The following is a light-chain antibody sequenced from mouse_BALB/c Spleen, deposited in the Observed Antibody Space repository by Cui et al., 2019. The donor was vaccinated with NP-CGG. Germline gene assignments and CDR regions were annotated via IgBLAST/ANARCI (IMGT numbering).Light chain of an antibody. V-gene: IGLV1*01. CDR1: TGAVTTSNY. CDR2: GTN. Sequence: QAFVSQEFALTTSPGETVTLTCRSSTGAVTTSNYANWVQEKPDHLFTGLIGGTNNRAPGVPARFSGSLIGDKVALTITGAQTEDEAKYFCALWYSNHWVFGGGTKLTVL. J-gene: IGLJ1*01. CDR3: ALWYSNHWV.